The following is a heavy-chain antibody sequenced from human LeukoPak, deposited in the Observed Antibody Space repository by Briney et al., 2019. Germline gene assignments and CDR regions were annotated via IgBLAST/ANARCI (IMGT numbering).Heavy chain of an antibody. V-gene: IGHV1-46*01. Sequence: ASVKVSCKASGYTFTNYYIHWVRQAPGQGLEWMGIINPSGGSTSYAQKFRGRVTMTRDTSTRVVYTELSSLRSEDTAVYYCARGNWFDYWGQGTLVTVSS. D-gene: IGHD1-1*01. CDR3: ARGNWFDY. CDR2: INPSGGST. CDR1: GYTFTNYY. J-gene: IGHJ4*02.